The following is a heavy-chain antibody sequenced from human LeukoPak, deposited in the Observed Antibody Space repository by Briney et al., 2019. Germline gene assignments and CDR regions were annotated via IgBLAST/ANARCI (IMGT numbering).Heavy chain of an antibody. J-gene: IGHJ4*02. V-gene: IGHV3-23*01. CDR2: IGGSGGGT. CDR1: GFTLSNYG. CDR3: AKDVEYDILTGPDY. Sequence: GGSLRLSCAVSGFTLSNYGTSWVRQAPGKGLEWVAGIGGSGGGTNYADSVKGWFTISRDNPKNTLYLQMNSLRAEDTAVYYCAKDVEYDILTGPDYWGQGTLVTVSS. D-gene: IGHD3-9*01.